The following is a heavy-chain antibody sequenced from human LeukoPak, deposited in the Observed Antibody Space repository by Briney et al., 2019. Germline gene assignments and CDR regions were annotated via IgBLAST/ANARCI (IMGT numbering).Heavy chain of an antibody. Sequence: GGSLRLSCTASGFSFSSYGIHWVRQAPGKGLEWVAFIRDDGNNKYYADSVKGRFTISRDNSKNTLYLQMNSLRAEDTAVYYCAIPVDYWGQGTLVTVSS. CDR1: GFSFSSYG. V-gene: IGHV3-30*02. J-gene: IGHJ4*02. CDR2: IRDDGNNK. CDR3: AIPVDY.